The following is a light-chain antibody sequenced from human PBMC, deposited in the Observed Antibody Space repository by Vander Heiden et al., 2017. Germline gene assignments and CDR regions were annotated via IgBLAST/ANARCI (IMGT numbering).Light chain of an antibody. Sequence: DTVVSQSPDSLTVSLGGRATINCKSSQNLLYTSNNKNYLAWYRQKAGQPPELLIYWASTRNSGVPDRFSGSGSGTEFTLTINNLQAEDVAVYYCQQDDSAPYTFGRGTRVDIK. J-gene: IGKJ2*01. CDR1: QNLLYTSNNKNY. V-gene: IGKV4-1*01. CDR2: WAS. CDR3: QQDDSAPYT.